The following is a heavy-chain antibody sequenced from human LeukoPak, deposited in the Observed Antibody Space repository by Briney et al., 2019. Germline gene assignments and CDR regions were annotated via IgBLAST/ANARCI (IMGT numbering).Heavy chain of an antibody. CDR3: ANSWYSSGEFDY. CDR2: ISGSGGST. Sequence: GGSLRLSCAASGFTFSSYAMSWVRQAPGKGLEWVSAISGSGGSTYYADSVKGRFTISRDNSKNTLYLQINSLRAEDTAVYYCANSWYSSGEFDYWGQGTLVTVSS. J-gene: IGHJ4*02. CDR1: GFTFSSYA. V-gene: IGHV3-23*01. D-gene: IGHD6-19*01.